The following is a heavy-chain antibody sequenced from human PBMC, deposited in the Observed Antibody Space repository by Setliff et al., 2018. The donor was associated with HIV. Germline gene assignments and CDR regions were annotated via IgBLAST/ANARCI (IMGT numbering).Heavy chain of an antibody. CDR3: ARVFLEWLLYRHDYVMDV. V-gene: IGHV3-48*04. CDR1: GFTLSSYS. J-gene: IGHJ6*02. Sequence: GSLRLSCAASGFTLSSYSMNWVGQAPGKGVEWVSYISCSGSTIYYADSVKGRFTIARDNAKNSLYLQMNSLRAEDTAVYYCARVFLEWLLYRHDYVMDVSGRGTTVTVSS. CDR2: ISCSGSTI. D-gene: IGHD3-3*01.